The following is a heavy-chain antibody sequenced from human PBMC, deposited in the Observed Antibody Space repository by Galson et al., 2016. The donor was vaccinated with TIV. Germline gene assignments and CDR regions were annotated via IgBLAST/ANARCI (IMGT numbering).Heavy chain of an antibody. V-gene: IGHV3-48*01. D-gene: IGHD1-1*01. J-gene: IGHJ4*02. CDR2: ISISGGAI. Sequence: SLRLSCAASGFTFSSHYMNWVRQTPGKGLEWISFISISGGAIYYAHSVQGRFTISRDNAKNSLYLQMNSLRGDDTAVYYCVTATTTPHDYWGQGTLVTVSS. CDR3: VTATTTPHDY. CDR1: GFTFSSHY.